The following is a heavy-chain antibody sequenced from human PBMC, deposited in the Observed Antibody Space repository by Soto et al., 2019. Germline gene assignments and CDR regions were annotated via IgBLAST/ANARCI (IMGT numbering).Heavy chain of an antibody. CDR2: ISSSSSYI. J-gene: IGHJ5*02. V-gene: IGHV3-21*01. Sequence: EVQLLESGGNLVQPGGPLRLSCAASGFTFSNYAMSWVRRAPGKGLEWVSSISSSSSYIYYADSVKGRFTISRDNAKNSLYLQMNSLRAEDTAVYYCARDSRPDYYGSGSYEFDPWGQGTLVTVSS. D-gene: IGHD3-10*01. CDR3: ARDSRPDYYGSGSYEFDP. CDR1: GFTFSNYA.